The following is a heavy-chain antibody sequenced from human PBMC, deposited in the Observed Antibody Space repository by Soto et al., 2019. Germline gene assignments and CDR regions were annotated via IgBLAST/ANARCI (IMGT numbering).Heavy chain of an antibody. Sequence: GGSLRLSCAASGFTLSRHTMNWVRQAPGKGLEWVSFIGSRTSDIYYADSVKGRFTTSRDNAKNSLYLDLTRLRAEDTAVYFCVRDYYDTSGYPNTFDMWGQGTMVTVSS. CDR3: VRDYYDTSGYPNTFDM. D-gene: IGHD3-22*01. CDR1: GFTLSRHT. J-gene: IGHJ3*02. V-gene: IGHV3-21*01. CDR2: IGSRTSDI.